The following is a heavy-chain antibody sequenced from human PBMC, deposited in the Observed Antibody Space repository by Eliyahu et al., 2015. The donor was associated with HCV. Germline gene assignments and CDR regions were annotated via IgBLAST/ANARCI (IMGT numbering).Heavy chain of an antibody. J-gene: IGHJ3*02. CDR1: GYSFXTYP. CDR3: AVVGAAAAGTPGAFDI. V-gene: IGHV7-4-1*02. CDR2: ISTYTGTP. D-gene: IGHD6-13*01. Sequence: QVQLVQSGSELRRPGASVXTXCKASGYSFXTYPINWVRQAPGQGLEWMGWISTYTGTPTYAQGFTGRFVFSLDTSISTTYLQITGLQAEDTAVYFCAVVGAAAAGTPGAFDIWGQGTTVTVSS.